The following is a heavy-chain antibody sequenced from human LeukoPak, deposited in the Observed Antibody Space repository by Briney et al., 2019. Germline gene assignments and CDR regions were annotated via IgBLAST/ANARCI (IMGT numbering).Heavy chain of an antibody. CDR2: ISSNGGST. Sequence: PGGSLRLSCAASGFTFSSYAMHWVRQAPGKGLEYVSAISSNGGSTYYANSVKGRFTISRDNSKNTLYLQMGSLRAEDMAVYYCARGLPKVAEVAFDIWGQGTMVTVSS. J-gene: IGHJ3*02. CDR1: GFTFSSYA. D-gene: IGHD4-11*01. CDR3: ARGLPKVAEVAFDI. V-gene: IGHV3-64*01.